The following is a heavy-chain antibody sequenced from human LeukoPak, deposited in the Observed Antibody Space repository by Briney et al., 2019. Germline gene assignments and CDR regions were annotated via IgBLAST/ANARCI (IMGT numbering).Heavy chain of an antibody. D-gene: IGHD3-22*01. J-gene: IGHJ4*02. CDR2: IKQDGSEK. CDR1: RFTFSSYW. Sequence: PGGSLRLSCAASRFTFSSYWMSWVRQAPGKGLEWVANIKQDGSEKYYVDSVKGRFTISRDNAKNSLYLQMNSLRAEDTAVYYCARAPKYYYDSSGYYPNGYWGQGTLVTVSS. CDR3: ARAPKYYYDSSGYYPNGY. V-gene: IGHV3-7*05.